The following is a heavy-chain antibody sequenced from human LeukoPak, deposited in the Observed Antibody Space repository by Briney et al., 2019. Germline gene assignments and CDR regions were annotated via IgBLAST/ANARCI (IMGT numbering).Heavy chain of an antibody. CDR2: ISWNSGSI. Sequence: PGGSLRLSCAASGFTFDDYALHWVRQAPGKGLEWVSGISWNSGSIGYADSVKGRFTISRDKAKNSLYLQMNSLRAEDMALYYCAKGHEYYYDSSGYYLSYDAFDIWGQGTMVTVSS. V-gene: IGHV3-9*03. D-gene: IGHD3-22*01. J-gene: IGHJ3*02. CDR1: GFTFDDYA. CDR3: AKGHEYYYDSSGYYLSYDAFDI.